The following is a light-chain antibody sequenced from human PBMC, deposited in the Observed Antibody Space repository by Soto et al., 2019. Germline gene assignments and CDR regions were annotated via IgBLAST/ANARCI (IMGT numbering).Light chain of an antibody. CDR2: GAS. Sequence: EIVLTQSPGTLSLSPGERASVSCRASQSVYTSYLAWFQQKPGQAPRLLIYGASNRATGIPDRFSGSGSGTDFTLTITRLEPEDFAVYFCRQSGNSPYTFGQGTKLEI. J-gene: IGKJ2*01. CDR3: RQSGNSPYT. CDR1: QSVYTSY. V-gene: IGKV3-20*01.